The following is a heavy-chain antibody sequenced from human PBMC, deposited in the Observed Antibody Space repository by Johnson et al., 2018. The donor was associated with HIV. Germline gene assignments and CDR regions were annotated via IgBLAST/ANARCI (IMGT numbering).Heavy chain of an antibody. CDR2: IYSGGST. CDR3: ARASLARGGKIRAFDI. V-gene: IGHV3-66*01. Sequence: EVQLVESGGGLVQPGGSLRLSCAASGFTVSSNYMSWVRQAPGKGLEWVSVIYSGGSTYYADSVKGRFTISRDNSKNTLYLQMNSLRAEDTAVFYWARASLARGGKIRAFDIWGQWTMVTVSS. J-gene: IGHJ3*02. D-gene: IGHD4-23*01. CDR1: GFTVSSNY.